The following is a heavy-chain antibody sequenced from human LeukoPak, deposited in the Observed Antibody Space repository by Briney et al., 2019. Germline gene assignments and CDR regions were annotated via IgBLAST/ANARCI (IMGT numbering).Heavy chain of an antibody. J-gene: IGHJ4*02. CDR2: ISSSSSYI. CDR3: ARVVVVPAAMSDY. V-gene: IGHV3-21*01. D-gene: IGHD2-2*01. Sequence: PGGSLRLSCAASGFTFSSYSMNWVRQAPGKGLEWVSSISSSSSYIYYADSVKGRFTISRDNAKNTLYLQMNSLRAEDTAVYYCARVVVVPAAMSDYWGQGTLVTVSS. CDR1: GFTFSSYS.